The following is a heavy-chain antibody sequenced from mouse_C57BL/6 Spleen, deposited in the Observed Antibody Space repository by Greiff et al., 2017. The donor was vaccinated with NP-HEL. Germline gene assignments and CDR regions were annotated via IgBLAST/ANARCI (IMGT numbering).Heavy chain of an antibody. Sequence: VKLVESGPGLVQPSQSLSITCTVSGFSLTSYGVHWVRQPPGKGLEWLGVIWSGGSTDYNAAFISRLSISKDNSKSQVFFKMNSLQADDTAIYYCAREVRTTVVARENYAMDYWGQGTSVTVSS. V-gene: IGHV2-2*01. CDR3: AREVRTTVVARENYAMDY. CDR2: IWSGGST. CDR1: GFSLTSYG. J-gene: IGHJ4*01. D-gene: IGHD1-1*01.